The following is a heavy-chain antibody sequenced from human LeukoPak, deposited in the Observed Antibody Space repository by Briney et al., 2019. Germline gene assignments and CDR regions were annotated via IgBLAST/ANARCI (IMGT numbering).Heavy chain of an antibody. CDR1: GGSISSGSYY. CDR2: IYTSGST. Sequence: PSQTLSLTCTVSGGSISSGSYYWSWIRQPAGKGLEWIGRIYTSGSTNYNPSLKSRVTISVDTSKNQFSLKLSSVTAADTAVYYCARDGRGSYHDAFDIWGQGTMVTVSS. J-gene: IGHJ3*02. V-gene: IGHV4-61*02. CDR3: ARDGRGSYHDAFDI. D-gene: IGHD3-16*02.